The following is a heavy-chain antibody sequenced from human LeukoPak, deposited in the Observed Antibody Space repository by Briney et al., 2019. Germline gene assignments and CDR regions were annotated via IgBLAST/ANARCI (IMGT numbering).Heavy chain of an antibody. V-gene: IGHV3-30*02. J-gene: IGHJ4*02. CDR3: AIALGAAAGTGFDY. CDR1: GFTFSSYG. CDR2: IRYDGSNK. D-gene: IGHD6-13*01. Sequence: GGSLRLSCAASGFTFSSYGMHWVRQAPGKGLEWVAFIRYDGSNKYYADSVKGRFTISRDNSKNTLYLQMNSLRAEDTAVYYCAIALGAAAGTGFDYWGQGTLVTVSS.